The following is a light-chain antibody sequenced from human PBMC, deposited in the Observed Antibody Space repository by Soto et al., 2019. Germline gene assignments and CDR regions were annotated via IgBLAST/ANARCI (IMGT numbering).Light chain of an antibody. CDR1: QNIRNY. CDR2: GAA. V-gene: IGKV1-39*01. J-gene: IGKJ4*01. CDR3: QQSYNSPALT. Sequence: DIQMTQSPSSLSASVGDRVAITCRASQNIRNYLNWYQQKPGKAPKVLIYGAARLQSRVPSRFRGRGSWTNFTLAIISLQAEDYATYYCQQSYNSPALTFGGGTKVEIK.